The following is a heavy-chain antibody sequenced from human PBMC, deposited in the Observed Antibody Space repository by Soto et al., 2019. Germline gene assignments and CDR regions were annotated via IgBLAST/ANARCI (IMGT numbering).Heavy chain of an antibody. CDR2: INHSGST. Sequence: SETLSLTCAVYGGSFSGYYWSWIRQPPGKGLEWIGEINHSGSTNYNPSLKSRVTISVDTSKNQFSLKLSSVTAADTAVYYCARVYCSSTSCYPEYYYYYYMDVWGKGTTVTVSS. CDR3: ARVYCSSTSCYPEYYYYYYMDV. D-gene: IGHD2-2*01. V-gene: IGHV4-34*01. J-gene: IGHJ6*03. CDR1: GGSFSGYY.